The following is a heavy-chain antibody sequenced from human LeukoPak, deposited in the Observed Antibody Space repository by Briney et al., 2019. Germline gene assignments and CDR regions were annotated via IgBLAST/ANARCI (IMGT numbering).Heavy chain of an antibody. V-gene: IGHV3-48*04. J-gene: IGHJ6*03. CDR1: GFTFSSYS. Sequence: GGSLRLSCAASGFTFSSYSMNWVRQAPGKGLEWVSYISSSSSTIYYADSVKGRFTISRDNAKNSLYLQMNSLRAGDAAVYYCARGGYCSSTSCYFGYYMDVWGKGTTVTVSS. CDR2: ISSSSSTI. D-gene: IGHD2-2*01. CDR3: ARGGYCSSTSCYFGYYMDV.